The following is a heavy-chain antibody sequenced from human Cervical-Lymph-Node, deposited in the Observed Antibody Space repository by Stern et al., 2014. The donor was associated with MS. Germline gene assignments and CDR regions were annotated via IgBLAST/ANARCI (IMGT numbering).Heavy chain of an antibody. J-gene: IGHJ6*02. D-gene: IGHD5-12*01. CDR1: GDIFTSYG. CDR2: INTDNGNT. CDR3: ASLSGYSGYRNYYAMDV. V-gene: IGHV1-18*01. Sequence: QVQLGQSGAEVKKPGASVKVSCKASGDIFTSYGINWVRQAPGQGLEWMGWINTDNGNTNYAQKLQGRVMMTTDTTTSTVYMELRSLRSDDTAVYYCASLSGYSGYRNYYAMDVWGQGTTVTVSS.